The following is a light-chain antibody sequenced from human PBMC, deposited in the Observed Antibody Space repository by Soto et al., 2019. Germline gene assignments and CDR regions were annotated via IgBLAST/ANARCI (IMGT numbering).Light chain of an antibody. CDR1: QSMTSW. CDR2: KAS. J-gene: IGKJ3*01. CDR3: QQYNSYPFT. Sequence: DIPMSQSPSTLSASVGDRVTITCRASQSMTSWLAWYQQKPGKAPKLLIYKASILQSGVSSRFSGSGSGTEYSLTISSLQPDDSATYYCQQYNSYPFTFGPGTKVDIK. V-gene: IGKV1-5*03.